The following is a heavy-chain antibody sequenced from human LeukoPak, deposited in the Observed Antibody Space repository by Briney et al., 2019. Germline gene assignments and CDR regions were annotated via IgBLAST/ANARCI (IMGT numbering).Heavy chain of an antibody. Sequence: PGGSLRLSCAASGFTFSDYAMSWVRQAPGKGLEWVSVISDGVGTTYYADSVKGRFTISRDNSKNTLYLQMNSLRAEDTAVYYCAKRAPGYDILTGTAGAFDIWGQGTMVTVSS. D-gene: IGHD3-9*01. CDR2: ISDGVGTT. V-gene: IGHV3-23*01. J-gene: IGHJ3*02. CDR1: GFTFSDYA. CDR3: AKRAPGYDILTGTAGAFDI.